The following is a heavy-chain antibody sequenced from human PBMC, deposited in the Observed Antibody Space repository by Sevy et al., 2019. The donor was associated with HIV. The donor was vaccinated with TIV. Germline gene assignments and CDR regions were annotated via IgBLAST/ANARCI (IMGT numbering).Heavy chain of an antibody. CDR2: ISGSGGST. CDR3: AKAAPSGSYYNKYFDY. V-gene: IGHV3-23*01. CDR1: GFTFSSYA. D-gene: IGHD3-10*01. J-gene: IGHJ4*02. Sequence: GGSLRLSCAASGFTFSSYAMSWVRQAPGKGLEWVSAISGSGGSTYYADSVKGRFTISRDNSKNTLYLQMNSLRAEDTAVYYCAKAAPSGSYYNKYFDYWGQGTLVTVSS.